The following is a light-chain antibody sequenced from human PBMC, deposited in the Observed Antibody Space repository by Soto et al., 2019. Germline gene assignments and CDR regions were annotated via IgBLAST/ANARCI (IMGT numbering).Light chain of an antibody. CDR2: DAS. J-gene: IGKJ1*01. CDR1: QSVSTD. V-gene: IGKV3-11*01. CDR3: QQHGNSPRT. Sequence: EIVLTQSPATLSLSPGQRATLSCRASQSVSTDLAWYQQKPGQAPRLLIYDASNRATGIPARFSGSGSGTDFTLTISSLEAEDFALYYCQQHGNSPRTFGQGTKVDIK.